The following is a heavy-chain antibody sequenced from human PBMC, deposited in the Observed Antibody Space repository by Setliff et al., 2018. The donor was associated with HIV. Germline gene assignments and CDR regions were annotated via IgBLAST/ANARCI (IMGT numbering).Heavy chain of an antibody. D-gene: IGHD2-21*02. V-gene: IGHV4-59*11. CDR3: ARDVGLCGVDCWPYFYFDL. Sequence: SETLSLTCTVSGGSISSHFWSWIRQPPGKGLEWIGTVSYSGSSYYSPSLKSRVTISLDTSKNQFSLKLSSMTAADTAVYYCARDVGLCGVDCWPYFYFDLWGRGNLVTVSA. CDR1: GGSISSHF. CDR2: VSYSGSS. J-gene: IGHJ2*01.